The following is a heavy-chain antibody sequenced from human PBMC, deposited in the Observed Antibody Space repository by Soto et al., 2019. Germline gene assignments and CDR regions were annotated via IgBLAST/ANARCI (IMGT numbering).Heavy chain of an antibody. CDR1: GYSISIRYY. Sequence: SEALSLTCSGSGYSISIRYYCVLIRPPPGKGLEGIGSIYHSGSTYYNPSLKSRVTISVDTSKNQFSLKLSSVTAADTAVYYCAGLDYGDYDSQYYFDYWGQGTLVTSPQ. J-gene: IGHJ4*02. CDR3: AGLDYGDYDSQYYFDY. V-gene: IGHV4-38-2*01. D-gene: IGHD4-17*01. CDR2: IYHSGST.